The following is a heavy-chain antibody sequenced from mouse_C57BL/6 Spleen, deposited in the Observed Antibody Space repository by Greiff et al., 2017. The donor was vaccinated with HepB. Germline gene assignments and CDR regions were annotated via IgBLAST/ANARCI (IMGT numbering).Heavy chain of an antibody. CDR1: GYTFTDYN. V-gene: IGHV1-18*01. CDR2: INPNNGGT. CDR3: AREGYYWRYFDV. D-gene: IGHD2-3*01. Sequence: VQLKESGPELVKPGASVKIPCKASGYTFTDYNMDWVKQSHGKSLEWIGDINPNNGGTIYNQKFKGKATLTVDKSSSTAYMELRSLTSEDTAVYYCAREGYYWRYFDVWGTGTTVTVSS. J-gene: IGHJ1*03.